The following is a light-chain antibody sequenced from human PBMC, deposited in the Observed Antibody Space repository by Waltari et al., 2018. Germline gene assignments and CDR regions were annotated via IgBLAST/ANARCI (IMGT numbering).Light chain of an antibody. CDR1: HDINTN. J-gene: IGKJ1*01. V-gene: IGKV3-15*01. Sequence: IVMTQSPVTLSVSPGERVTLSCRASHDINTNSAWYQQQPGQAPRLHILGASTRATGVPARFSGSGSGTEFILTISSMESEDFAVYYCHHYNNWPPERTFGQGTKVEIK. CDR3: HHYNNWPPERT. CDR2: GAS.